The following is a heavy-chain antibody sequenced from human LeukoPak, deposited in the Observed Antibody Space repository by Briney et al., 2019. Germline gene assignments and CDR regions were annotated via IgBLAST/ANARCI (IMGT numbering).Heavy chain of an antibody. D-gene: IGHD6-13*01. CDR2: IIPILGIA. CDR1: GGTFSSYA. J-gene: IGHJ4*02. V-gene: IGHV1-69*04. CDR3: ARLGIAAAHFDY. Sequence: ASVKVSCKASGGTFSSYAMSWVRQAPGQGLEWMGRIIPILGIANYAQKFQGRVTITADKSTSTAYMELSSLRSEDTAVYYCARLGIAAAHFDYWGQGTLVTVSS.